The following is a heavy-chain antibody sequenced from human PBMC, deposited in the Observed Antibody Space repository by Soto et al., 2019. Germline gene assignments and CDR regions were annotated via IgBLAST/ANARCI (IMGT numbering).Heavy chain of an antibody. V-gene: IGHV4-31*03. D-gene: IGHD5-18*01. CDR3: ARAPGYSYGYNYYYGMDV. CDR2: IYYSGST. Sequence: SETLSLTCTVSGGSISSGGYCWSWIRQHPGKGLEWIGYIYYSGSTYYNPSLKSRVTISVDTPKNQFSLKLSSVTAADTAVYYCARAPGYSYGYNYYYGMDVWGQGTTVTVSS. CDR1: GGSISSGGYC. J-gene: IGHJ6*02.